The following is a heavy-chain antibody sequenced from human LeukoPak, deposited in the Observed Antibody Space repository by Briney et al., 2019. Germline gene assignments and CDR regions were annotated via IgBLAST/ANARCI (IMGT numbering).Heavy chain of an antibody. J-gene: IGHJ4*02. CDR2: IIPIFGTA. Sequence: SVKVSCKASGGTFSSYAISWVRQAPGQGLEWMAGIIPIFGTANYAQKFQGRVTITADESTSTAYMELSSLRSEDTAMYYCASDSSGWYPNYWGQGTLVTVSS. CDR1: GGTFSSYA. V-gene: IGHV1-69*13. CDR3: ASDSSGWYPNY. D-gene: IGHD6-19*01.